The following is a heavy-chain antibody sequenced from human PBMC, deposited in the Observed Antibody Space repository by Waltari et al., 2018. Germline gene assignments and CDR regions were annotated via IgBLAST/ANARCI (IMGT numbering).Heavy chain of an antibody. D-gene: IGHD1-26*01. CDR1: GFSVSGVY. V-gene: IGHV3-53*01. Sequence: EVQLVESGGGLVQPGGSLRLSCAGSGFSVSGVYMTWVRQAPGKGLQWVSIIYSGGSTYYADSVKGRFTISRDNSKNTVFLQMNSLRVDDTAVYYCARPVGNETWGQGTLVTVSS. CDR2: IYSGGST. J-gene: IGHJ5*02. CDR3: ARPVGNET.